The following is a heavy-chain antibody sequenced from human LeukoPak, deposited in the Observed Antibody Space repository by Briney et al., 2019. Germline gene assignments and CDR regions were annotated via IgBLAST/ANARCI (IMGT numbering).Heavy chain of an antibody. Sequence: GGSLRLSCAASGFTFSSYSMNWVRQAPGKGLEWVSSISSSGSYIYYADSVKGRFTFSRDNAKNSLYLQMDSLRAEDTAVYYCARSRSGLVLDYWGQGTLVTVSA. V-gene: IGHV3-21*01. J-gene: IGHJ4*02. CDR3: ARSRSGLVLDY. D-gene: IGHD3-22*01. CDR2: ISSSGSYI. CDR1: GFTFSSYS.